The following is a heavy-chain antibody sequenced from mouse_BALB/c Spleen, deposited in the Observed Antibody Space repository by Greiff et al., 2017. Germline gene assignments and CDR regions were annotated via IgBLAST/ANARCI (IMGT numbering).Heavy chain of an antibody. CDR1: GYTFTSYY. CDR2: INPSNGGT. Sequence: VQLQQSGAELVKPGASVKLSCKASGYTFTSYYMYWVKQRPGQGLEWIGEINPSNGGTNFNEKFKSKATLTVDKSSSTAYMQLSSLTSEDSAVYYCTKGDYGSSYGFAYWGQGTLVTVSA. CDR3: TKGDYGSSYGFAY. J-gene: IGHJ3*01. V-gene: IGHV1S81*02. D-gene: IGHD1-1*01.